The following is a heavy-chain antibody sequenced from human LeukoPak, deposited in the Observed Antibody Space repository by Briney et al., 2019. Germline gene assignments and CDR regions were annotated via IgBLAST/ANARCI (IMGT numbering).Heavy chain of an antibody. D-gene: IGHD4-17*01. V-gene: IGHV3-23*01. CDR3: ARGSYGDYDY. CDR1: GFTFSSYA. Sequence: PGGSLRLSCAGSGFTFSSYAMSWIRQAPEKGLEWVSAIGRGGTTYYPDSVKGRFTISRDNSKSTLFLQMNSLRADDTAVYFCARGSYGDYDYWGQGTLVTVSS. CDR2: IGRGGTT. J-gene: IGHJ4*02.